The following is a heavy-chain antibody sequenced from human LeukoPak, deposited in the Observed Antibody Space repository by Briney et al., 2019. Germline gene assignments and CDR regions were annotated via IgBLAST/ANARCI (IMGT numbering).Heavy chain of an antibody. V-gene: IGHV1-46*01. J-gene: IGHJ3*02. CDR3: ASAMTTVVRAFDI. Sequence: ASVKVSCKASGYTFTSYYMHWVRQAPGQGLEWMGIINPSGGSTSYAQKFQSRVTMTRDTSTSTVYMELSSLRSEDTAVYYCASAMTTVVRAFDIWGQGTMVTVSS. CDR2: INPSGGST. CDR1: GYTFTSYY. D-gene: IGHD4-23*01.